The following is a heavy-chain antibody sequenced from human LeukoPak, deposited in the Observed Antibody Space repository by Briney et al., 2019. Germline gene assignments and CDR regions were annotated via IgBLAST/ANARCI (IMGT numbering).Heavy chain of an antibody. CDR3: ASLDAFDM. CDR2: VNPNSGGT. Sequence: GASVKVSCKASGNTFTDYFIHWVRQAPGQGLEWMGWVNPNSGGTNYAQKFQGRVTMTRDTSISTTYMELSRLRSDVTAMYYCASLDAFDMWGQGTMVTVSS. J-gene: IGHJ3*02. CDR1: GNTFTDYF. V-gene: IGHV1-2*02.